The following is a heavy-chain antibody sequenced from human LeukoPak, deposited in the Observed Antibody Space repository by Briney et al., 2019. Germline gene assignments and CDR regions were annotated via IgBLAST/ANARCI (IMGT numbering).Heavy chain of an antibody. Sequence: GGSLRLSCAASGFTFSSYGMHWVRQAPGKGLEWVAVISYDGSNKYYADSVKGRFTISRDNSKNTLYLQMNSLRAEDTAVYYCAKDRYDSSGWFDYWGQGTLVTVSS. J-gene: IGHJ4*02. CDR3: AKDRYDSSGWFDY. D-gene: IGHD3-22*01. CDR2: ISYDGSNK. V-gene: IGHV3-30*18. CDR1: GFTFSSYG.